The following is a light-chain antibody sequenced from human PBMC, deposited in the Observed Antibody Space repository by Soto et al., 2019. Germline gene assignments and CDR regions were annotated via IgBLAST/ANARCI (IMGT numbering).Light chain of an antibody. CDR1: QTIGSN. Sequence: EIVMTQSPATLSVSPGESATLSCRASQTIGSNLAWYQFGPGQAPRLLIYDASTRAAGVPARFSGSGSGTDFTLTISSLQSEDLAVFFCQQYDHWPLYTFGQGTKLEIK. CDR3: QQYDHWPLYT. J-gene: IGKJ2*01. V-gene: IGKV3-15*01. CDR2: DAS.